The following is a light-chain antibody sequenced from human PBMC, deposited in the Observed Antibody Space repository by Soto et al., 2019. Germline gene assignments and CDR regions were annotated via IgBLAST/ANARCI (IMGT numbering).Light chain of an antibody. CDR2: GAS. V-gene: IGKV3-15*01. CDR1: QSVSTN. CDR3: LQYNAWPRT. J-gene: IGKJ1*01. Sequence: IMMTQSPDTLSVSPGDRVTLSCRASQSVSTNLAWYQHKPGQAPRLLIYGASTGASGMPARFSGSGSGTEFTLTISSLLPEDFAVYYCLQYNAWPRTFGQGTKVDIK.